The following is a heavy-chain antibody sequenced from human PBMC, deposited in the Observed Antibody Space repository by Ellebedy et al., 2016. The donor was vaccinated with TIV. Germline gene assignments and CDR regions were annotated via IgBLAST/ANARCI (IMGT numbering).Heavy chain of an antibody. V-gene: IGHV4-59*08. CDR1: GFSISSYP. CDR2: ISYSGST. CDR3: ARGPRRGVPNWFDP. D-gene: IGHD3-10*01. J-gene: IGHJ5*02. Sequence: SETLSLTCTVSGFSISSYPWSWIRQPPGKGLEWIGSISYSGSTNYNPSLKSRVTISVDTSKNQFSLKLSSVTAADTAVYYCARGPRRGVPNWFDPWGQGTLVTVSS.